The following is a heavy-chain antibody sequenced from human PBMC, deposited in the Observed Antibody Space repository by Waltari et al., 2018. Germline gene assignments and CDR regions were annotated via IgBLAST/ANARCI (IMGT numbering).Heavy chain of an antibody. V-gene: IGHV3-33*06. J-gene: IGHJ4*02. CDR3: AKANGSGGFLVDF. CDR2: IWNDGSYQ. CDR1: GITFRDSA. Sequence: QVQLVESGGGVVQPGRSLRRSCAASGITFRDSAMHWVRQTPGRGLEWVSVIWNDGSYQYYADSVKGRFTISRDNSKNTLYLQMNSLRVEDTGVYYCAKANGSGGFLVDFWGQGTLVTVSS. D-gene: IGHD3-10*01.